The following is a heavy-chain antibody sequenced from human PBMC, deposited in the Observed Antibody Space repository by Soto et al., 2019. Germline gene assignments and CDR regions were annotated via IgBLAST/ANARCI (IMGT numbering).Heavy chain of an antibody. CDR3: AKNRGPGSYTNWSFNV. J-gene: IGHJ2*01. D-gene: IGHD1-26*01. Sequence: EVQLLESGEGLDHLGGPWSLPWAAPGSPFISGPLAWARQPPGRGLEGASPIHGGADYTHYPDSVKGRFTISRDNSRNTVFLQMNSLTAGDTAIYYCAKNRGPGSYTNWSFNVWGRGTPVTVSS. CDR1: GSPFISGP. CDR2: IHGGADYT. V-gene: IGHV3-23*01.